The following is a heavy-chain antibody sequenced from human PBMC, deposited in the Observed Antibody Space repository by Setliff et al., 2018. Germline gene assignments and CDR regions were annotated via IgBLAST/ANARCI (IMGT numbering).Heavy chain of an antibody. V-gene: IGHV1-18*01. Sequence: ASVKVSCKASGYTFSRYGISWVRQAPGQGLEWMGWISAYNGNTNYAQKLQGRVTMTRDTSTSTVYMEVSSLRSEDTAAYFCARDRFYNSWSGTSITAPHDAFDIWGQGTTVTVSS. CDR2: ISAYNGNT. J-gene: IGHJ3*02. CDR3: ARDRFYNSWSGTSITAPHDAFDI. CDR1: GYTFSRYG. D-gene: IGHD3-3*01.